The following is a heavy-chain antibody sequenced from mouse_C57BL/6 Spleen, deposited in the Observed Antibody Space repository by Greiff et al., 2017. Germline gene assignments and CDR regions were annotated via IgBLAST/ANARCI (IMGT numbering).Heavy chain of an antibody. V-gene: IGHV1-74*01. CDR2: IHPSDSDT. J-gene: IGHJ3*01. D-gene: IGHD2-2*01. Sequence: VQLQQPGAELVKPGASVKVSCKASGYTFTSYWMHWVKQRPGQGLEWIGRIHPSDSDTNYNQKFKGKATLTVDKSSSTAYMQLSSLTSEDSAVYYCAIEGDGYDDAWFAYWGQGTLVTVSA. CDR1: GYTFTSYW. CDR3: AIEGDGYDDAWFAY.